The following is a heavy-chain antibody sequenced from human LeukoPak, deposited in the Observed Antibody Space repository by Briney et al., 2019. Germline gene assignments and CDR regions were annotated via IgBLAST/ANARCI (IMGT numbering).Heavy chain of an antibody. D-gene: IGHD3-22*01. Sequence: GASVKVSCKASGYTFTGYFMHWVRQAPGQGLEWMGWINPNSGGTNYAQKFQGRVTMTRDTSISTAYMELRSLRSDDTAVYYCARADLYDSSGYWGQGTLVTVSS. CDR3: ARADLYDSSGY. V-gene: IGHV1-2*02. CDR2: INPNSGGT. CDR1: GYTFTGYF. J-gene: IGHJ4*02.